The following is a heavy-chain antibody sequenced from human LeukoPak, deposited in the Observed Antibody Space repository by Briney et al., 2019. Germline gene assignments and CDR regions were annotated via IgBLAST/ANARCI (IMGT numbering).Heavy chain of an antibody. CDR3: ARDPDGYKFFDY. Sequence: PSETLSLTCTVSGGSISGYYWSWIRQPAGKGPEWIGRIYTSGSTNYNPSLKRRVTMSVDTSKNQFSLTLSSVTAADTAVYYCARDPDGYKFFDYWGRGSPVTVSS. V-gene: IGHV4-4*07. CDR1: GGSISGYY. CDR2: IYTSGST. J-gene: IGHJ4*02. D-gene: IGHD5-24*01.